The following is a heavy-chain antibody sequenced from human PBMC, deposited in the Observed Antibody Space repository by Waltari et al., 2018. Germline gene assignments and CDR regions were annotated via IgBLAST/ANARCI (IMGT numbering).Heavy chain of an antibody. CDR2: IYTSGST. J-gene: IGHJ6*02. Sequence: QVQLQESGPGLVKPSQTLSLTCTVSGGSLSSGSYYWSWIRQPAGKGLEWIGYIYTSGSTNYKPSLKSRVTISVDTSKNQFSLKLSSVTAADTAVYYCARGGNSWGTYYYYGMDVWGQGTTVTVSS. CDR3: ARGGNSWGTYYYYGMDV. CDR1: GGSLSSGSYY. V-gene: IGHV4-61*09. D-gene: IGHD2-21*02.